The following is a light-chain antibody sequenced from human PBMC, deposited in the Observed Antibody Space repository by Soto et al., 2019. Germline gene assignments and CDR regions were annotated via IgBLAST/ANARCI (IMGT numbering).Light chain of an antibody. CDR3: QQSYSTPSIT. CDR1: QSISSY. V-gene: IGKV1-39*01. CDR2: GAS. Sequence: IQMTQSPASLSASVGNRVTITCRASQSISSYLNWYQQKPGQAPRLLIYGASNRATGIPDRFSGSGSGTDFTLTISSLQPEDFATYYCQQSYSTPSITFGQGTRLEIK. J-gene: IGKJ5*01.